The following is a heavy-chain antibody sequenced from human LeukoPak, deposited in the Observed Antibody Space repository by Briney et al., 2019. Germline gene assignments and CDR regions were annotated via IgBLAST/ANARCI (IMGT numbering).Heavy chain of an antibody. Sequence: SETLSLTCAVYGGSFSGYYWSWIRQPPGKGLEWIGEINHSGSTNYNPSLKSRVTISVDTSKNQFSLKLSSVTAADTAVYYCARVHYYYDSSGYLSLGVFDIWGQGTMVTVSS. D-gene: IGHD3-22*01. CDR1: GGSFSGYY. J-gene: IGHJ3*02. CDR2: INHSGST. CDR3: ARVHYYYDSSGYLSLGVFDI. V-gene: IGHV4-34*01.